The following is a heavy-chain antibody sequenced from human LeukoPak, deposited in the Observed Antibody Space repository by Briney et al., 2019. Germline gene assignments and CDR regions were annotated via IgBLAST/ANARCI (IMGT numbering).Heavy chain of an antibody. D-gene: IGHD2-2*01. V-gene: IGHV3-7*01. Sequence: GGSLRLSCAASGFTFSSYWMSWVRQAPGKGLEWVANIKQDGSEKYYVDSVKGRFTISRDNAKNSLYLQMNSLRAEDTAVYYCARDIVVVPAAFYYMDVWGKGTTVTVSS. CDR1: GFTFSSYW. CDR3: ARDIVVVPAAFYYMDV. CDR2: IKQDGSEK. J-gene: IGHJ6*03.